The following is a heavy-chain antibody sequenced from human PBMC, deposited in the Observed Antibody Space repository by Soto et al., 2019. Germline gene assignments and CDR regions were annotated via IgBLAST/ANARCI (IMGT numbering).Heavy chain of an antibody. CDR2: INPNSGGT. V-gene: IGHV1-2*02. J-gene: IGHJ5*02. CDR3: ARSGGWKLRTRWFDP. Sequence: WASVKVSCKASGYTFTGYYMHWVRQAPGQGLEWMGWINPNSGGTNYAQKFQGRVTMTRDTSISTAYMELSRLRSDDTAVYYCARSGGWKLRTRWFDPWGQGTLVTVSS. CDR1: GYTFTGYY. D-gene: IGHD1-26*01.